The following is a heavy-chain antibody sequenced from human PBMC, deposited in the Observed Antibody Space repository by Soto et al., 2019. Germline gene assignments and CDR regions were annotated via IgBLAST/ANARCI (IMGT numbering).Heavy chain of an antibody. J-gene: IGHJ6*02. V-gene: IGHV3-30*18. D-gene: IGHD5-12*01. CDR2: ISYGGSDK. CDR3: AKHIEYSPSYVMDV. CDR1: GSTFRSYG. Sequence: GGSLRLSCAASGSTFRSYGMHWVRQAPGKGLEWVALISYGGSDKYYADSVKGRFTISIDNSNNTLYLQMNSLKAEDTAIYYCAKHIEYSPSYVMDVWGQGTTVTVSS.